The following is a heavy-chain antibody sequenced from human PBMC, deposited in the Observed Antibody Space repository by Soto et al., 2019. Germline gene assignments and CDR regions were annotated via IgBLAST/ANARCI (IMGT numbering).Heavy chain of an antibody. CDR3: ARHEEICVGNDCHRHFDS. Sequence: EVQLAESGGGLVQSGGSLRLSCAASGFTFSDYWMNWVRQARGKGLEWVASIREDGGETHYVDSVKGRFTISRDNARKSLYLQMNNLRVEDTAVYYCARHEEICVGNDCHRHFDSWGQGTLVTVSS. J-gene: IGHJ4*02. CDR2: IREDGGET. D-gene: IGHD5-12*01. CDR1: GFTFSDYW. V-gene: IGHV3-7*03.